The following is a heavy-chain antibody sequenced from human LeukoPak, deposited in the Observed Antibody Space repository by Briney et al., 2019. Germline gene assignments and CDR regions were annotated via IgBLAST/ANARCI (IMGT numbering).Heavy chain of an antibody. V-gene: IGHV3-66*01. CDR1: GFTFSSYA. J-gene: IGHJ4*02. Sequence: PGGSLRLSCAASGFTFSSYAMHWVRQAPGKGLEWVSVIYSGGSTYYADSVKGRFTISRDNSKNTLYLQMNSLRAEDTAVYYCAGGKWLFLYWGQGTLVTVSS. CDR2: IYSGGST. CDR3: AGGKWLFLY. D-gene: IGHD3-22*01.